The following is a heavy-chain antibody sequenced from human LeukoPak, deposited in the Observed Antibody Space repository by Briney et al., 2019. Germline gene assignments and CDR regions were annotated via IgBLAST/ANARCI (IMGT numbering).Heavy chain of an antibody. V-gene: IGHV1-2*02. CDR3: ARARGDIVVVPAAIWFDP. Sequence: ASVKVSCKASGYTFTNYYIHWIRQAPGQGLEWMGWINPDSGGTNSAQRFQGRVTMTRDTSISTAYMELSRLRSDDTAVYYCARARGDIVVVPAAIWFDPWGQGTLVTVSS. J-gene: IGHJ5*02. CDR2: INPDSGGT. CDR1: GYTFTNYY. D-gene: IGHD2-2*01.